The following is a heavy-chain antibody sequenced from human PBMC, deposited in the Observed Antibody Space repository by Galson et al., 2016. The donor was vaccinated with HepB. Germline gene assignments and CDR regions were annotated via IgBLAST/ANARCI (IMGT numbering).Heavy chain of an antibody. V-gene: IGHV3-23*01. CDR2: ISGSGAGT. CDR3: ARQGDGEGVGLDC. D-gene: IGHD3-10*01. J-gene: IGHJ4*02. CDR1: GFTFSTYA. Sequence: SLRLSCAASGFTFSTYAMSWVRQAPGKGLEWVSAISGSGAGTYYAGSVKGRFTISRDNSKNTLYLQMNSLRAEDTAVYYCARQGDGEGVGLDCWGQGTLVTVSS.